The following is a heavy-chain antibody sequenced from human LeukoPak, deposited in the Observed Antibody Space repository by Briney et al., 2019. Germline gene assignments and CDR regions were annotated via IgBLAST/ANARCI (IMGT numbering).Heavy chain of an antibody. CDR1: GGSLSGYY. V-gene: IGHV4-34*01. J-gene: IGHJ6*03. CDR3: ARTNPQLWYGGYYYYMDV. Sequence: SETLSLTCTVYGGSLSGYYWSWVRQPPGGGLEWIWETSQSGNTNYDPSLKSRVTISVDTSKNQFSLKLSSVTAADTAVYFCARTNPQLWYGGYYYYMDVWGRGTTVTVSS. CDR2: TSQSGNT. D-gene: IGHD3-10*01.